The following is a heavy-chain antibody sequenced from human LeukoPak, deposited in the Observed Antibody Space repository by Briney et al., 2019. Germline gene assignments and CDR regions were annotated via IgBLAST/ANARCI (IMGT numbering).Heavy chain of an antibody. CDR1: GFTFSSYS. CDR3: ARDNPTSNYYDSSGKYRGDY. Sequence: GGSLRLSCAASGFTFSSYSMNWVRQAPGKGLEWVSSISSSSSYIYYADSVKGRFTISRDNAKNSLYLQMNSLRAEDTAVYYCARDNPTSNYYDSSGKYRGDYWGQGTLVTVSP. CDR2: ISSSSSYI. J-gene: IGHJ4*02. V-gene: IGHV3-21*01. D-gene: IGHD3-22*01.